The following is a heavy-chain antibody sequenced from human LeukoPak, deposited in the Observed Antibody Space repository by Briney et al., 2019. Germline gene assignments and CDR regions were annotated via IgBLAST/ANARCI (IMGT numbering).Heavy chain of an antibody. D-gene: IGHD6-19*01. CDR3: ARQGYSSGWYDY. CDR2: IYYSGIT. V-gene: IGHV4-34*01. CDR1: GGSFSGYY. Sequence: TSETLSLTCAVYGGSFSGYYWNWVRQPPGKGLEWVGSIYYSGITYYNPSLKSRVTISVDTSKRQFSLKLSSVTAADTAVYYCARQGYSSGWYDYWGQGTLVTVSS. J-gene: IGHJ4*02.